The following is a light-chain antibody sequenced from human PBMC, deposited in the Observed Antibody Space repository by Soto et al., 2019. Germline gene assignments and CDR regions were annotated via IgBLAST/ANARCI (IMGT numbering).Light chain of an antibody. J-gene: IGKJ1*01. V-gene: IGKV3-11*01. CDR2: DAS. CDR3: HQRSNWPT. Sequence: ETVLTQSPATLSLSPGERATLSCRASQSVGRHLAWYQQKPGQAPRLLIYDASNKATGIPARFSGSGSGTDFTLTISSLETEDFAVYYCHQRSNWPTFGQGTKVEVK. CDR1: QSVGRH.